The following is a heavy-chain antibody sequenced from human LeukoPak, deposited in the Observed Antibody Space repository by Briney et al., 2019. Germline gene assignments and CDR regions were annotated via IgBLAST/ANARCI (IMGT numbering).Heavy chain of an antibody. CDR1: GGSVSSYY. CDR3: AREGYAYSVDF. Sequence: SVTLSLTCTVSGGSVSSYYWSWIRPPPWKGLEWIGYIYSSGSTNYNPSLMSRVTISIDTSKNQFSLRLSSVTAADTAVYYCAREGYAYSVDFWGQGALVTVSS. CDR2: IYSSGST. V-gene: IGHV4-59*02. J-gene: IGHJ4*02. D-gene: IGHD3-16*01.